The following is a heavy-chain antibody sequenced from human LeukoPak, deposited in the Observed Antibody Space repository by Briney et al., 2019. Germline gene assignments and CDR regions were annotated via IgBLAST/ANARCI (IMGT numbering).Heavy chain of an antibody. D-gene: IGHD6-19*01. CDR3: ARIHSLAVAGPYYYYGMDV. V-gene: IGHV2-70*11. Sequence: SGPTLVNPTPTLTLTCTFSGFSLSTSGMCVSWIRQPPGKALEWLARIDWDDDKYYSTSLKTRLTISKDTSKNQVVLTMTNMDPVDTATYCCARIHSLAVAGPYYYYGMDVWGQGTTVTVSS. CDR1: GFSLSTSGMC. J-gene: IGHJ6*02. CDR2: IDWDDDK.